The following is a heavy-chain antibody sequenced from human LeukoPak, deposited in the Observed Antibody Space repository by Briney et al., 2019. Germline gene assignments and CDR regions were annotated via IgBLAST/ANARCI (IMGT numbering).Heavy chain of an antibody. V-gene: IGHV4-31*03. D-gene: IGHD3-22*01. CDR2: IHPSGML. CDR1: GASFNSDDED. CDR3: SRGLDSRKLGY. J-gene: IGHJ4*02. Sequence: PSETLSLTCTVSGASFNSDDEDWNWIRQRRGKGVEWIVRIHPSGMLYNNPSLESRVTMSRDTSKNQFSLNLNSVTAADTAVYFCSRGLDSRKLGYWGQGILVTVSS.